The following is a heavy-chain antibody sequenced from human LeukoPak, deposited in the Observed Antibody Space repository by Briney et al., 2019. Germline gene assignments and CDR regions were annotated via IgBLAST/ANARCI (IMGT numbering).Heavy chain of an antibody. Sequence: SETLSLTRTVSGGSISSGCYGWGWIRQQPGKGLEWFGYIYFSGSTNNNPSLKSRVTISVETCKNQFSLKVSSVTAADTAVYYCARVSIRNWFAPWGQGTLVSVSS. CDR1: GGSISSGCYG. V-gene: IGHV4-31*03. J-gene: IGHJ5*02. CDR3: ARVSIRNWFAP. D-gene: IGHD1-14*01. CDR2: IYFSGST.